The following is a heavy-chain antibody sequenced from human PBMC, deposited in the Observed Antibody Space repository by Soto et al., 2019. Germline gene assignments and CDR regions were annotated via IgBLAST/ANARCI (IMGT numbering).Heavy chain of an antibody. CDR2: ITPFNGNT. J-gene: IGHJ6*02. CDR1: GYTFTYRY. V-gene: IGHV1-45*02. Sequence: SVKVSCKASGYTFTYRYLHWVRQAPGQALEWMGWITPFNGNTNYAQKFQDRVTITRDRSMSTAYMELSSLRSEDTAMYYCACTKARAPVRHYGMDVWGQGTTVTVSS. CDR3: ACTKARAPVRHYGMDV.